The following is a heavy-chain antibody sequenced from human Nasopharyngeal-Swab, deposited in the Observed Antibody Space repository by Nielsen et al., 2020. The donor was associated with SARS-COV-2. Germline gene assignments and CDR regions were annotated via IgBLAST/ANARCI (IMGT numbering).Heavy chain of an antibody. D-gene: IGHD3-3*01. J-gene: IGHJ6*03. CDR3: ARGIGTRLRFYRYYMDV. Sequence: SETLSLTCAVYGGSFSGYYWSWIRQPPGKGLEWIGEINHSGSTNYNPSLKSRVTISVDTSKNQFSLKLSSVTAADTAVYYCARGIGTRLRFYRYYMDVWGKGTTVTVSS. V-gene: IGHV4-34*01. CDR2: INHSGST. CDR1: GGSFSGYY.